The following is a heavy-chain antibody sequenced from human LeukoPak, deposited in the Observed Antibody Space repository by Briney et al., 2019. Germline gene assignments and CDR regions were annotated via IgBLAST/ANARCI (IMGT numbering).Heavy chain of an antibody. Sequence: ASVKVSCKASGGTFSSYAISWVRQAPGQGLEWMGGIILIFGTANYAQKFQGRVTITADESTSTAYMELSSLRSEDTAVYYCASEGDSSGYGAFDIWGQGTMVTVSS. CDR3: ASEGDSSGYGAFDI. CDR2: IILIFGTA. J-gene: IGHJ3*02. D-gene: IGHD3-22*01. V-gene: IGHV1-69*13. CDR1: GGTFSSYA.